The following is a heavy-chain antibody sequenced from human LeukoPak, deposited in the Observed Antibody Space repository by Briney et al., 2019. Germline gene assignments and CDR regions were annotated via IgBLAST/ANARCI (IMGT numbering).Heavy chain of an antibody. CDR1: GGTFSSYD. Sequence: SVKVSCKASGGTFSSYDISWVRQAPGQGLEWMGGIISIFGTANYAQKFQGRVKITADGSTSTAYMELSSLRSEDTAVYYCARDIRYAPLAYCGGDCSTDAFDIWGQGTMVTVSS. J-gene: IGHJ3*02. CDR2: IISIFGTA. V-gene: IGHV1-69*01. CDR3: ARDIRYAPLAYCGGDCSTDAFDI. D-gene: IGHD2-21*01.